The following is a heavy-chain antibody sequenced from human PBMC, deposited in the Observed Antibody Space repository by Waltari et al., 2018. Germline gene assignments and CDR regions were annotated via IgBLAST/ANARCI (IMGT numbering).Heavy chain of an antibody. CDR2: INHSGST. V-gene: IGHV4-34*01. D-gene: IGHD3-16*02. CDR1: GGSFSGYY. Sequence: QVQLQQWGAGLLKPSETLSLTCAVYGGSFSGYYWSWIRQPPGKGLEWIGEINHSGSTNYNPSLKSRITISVETSKSQFSRKLSSGTAADTAVYYCARDRGLRRLSTFEIWGQGTMVTVSS. J-gene: IGHJ3*02. CDR3: ARDRGLRRLSTFEI.